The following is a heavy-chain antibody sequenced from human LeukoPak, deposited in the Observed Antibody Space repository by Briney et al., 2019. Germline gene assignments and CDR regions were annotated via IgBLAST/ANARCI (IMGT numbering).Heavy chain of an antibody. CDR2: IKKDGSEK. Sequence: GGSLRLSCAASGFTFSSYWMSCVRQAPRKGLERVANIKKDGSEKSNVDSVKGRFTISRDNAKNSLYLQMNSLKTEDTAVYYCTTDSHVEDYWGQGTLVIVSS. CDR3: TTDSHVEDY. CDR1: GFTFSSYW. J-gene: IGHJ4*02. V-gene: IGHV3-7*03.